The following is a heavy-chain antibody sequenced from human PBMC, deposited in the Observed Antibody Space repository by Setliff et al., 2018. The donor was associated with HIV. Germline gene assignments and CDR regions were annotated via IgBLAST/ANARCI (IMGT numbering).Heavy chain of an antibody. Sequence: PSETLSLTCTVSGGSISSNSYYWGWIRQPPGKGLEWIGSIYHSGRPYYNPSLKSRVTISVDTSKNHFSLKLSSVTAADTAVYYCARGDGYRGNDAYYDTGLDVWGQGITVTVSS. J-gene: IGHJ6*02. CDR2: IYHSGRP. CDR3: ARGDGYRGNDAYYDTGLDV. D-gene: IGHD5-12*01. CDR1: GGSISSNSYY. V-gene: IGHV4-39*07.